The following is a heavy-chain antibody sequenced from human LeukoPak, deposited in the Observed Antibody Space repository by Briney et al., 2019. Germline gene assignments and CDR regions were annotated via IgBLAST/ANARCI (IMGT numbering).Heavy chain of an antibody. D-gene: IGHD6-6*01. V-gene: IGHV3-48*01. J-gene: IGHJ4*02. CDR1: GFTFSSYS. CDR3: ARGVSSSDY. CDR2: ISSSSSTI. Sequence: GGSLRLSCAASGFTFSSYSMNWVRQAPGKGLEWVSYISSSSSTIYYADSVKGRFTISRDNAKNSLYLQMNSLRAEDTAVYYCARGVSSSDYWGQGTLVTVSS.